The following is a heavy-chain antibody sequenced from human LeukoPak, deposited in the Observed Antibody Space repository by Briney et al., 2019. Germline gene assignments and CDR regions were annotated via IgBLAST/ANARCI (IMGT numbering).Heavy chain of an antibody. CDR2: IYYSGST. CDR3: AITFYYASSGYGGSFDY. J-gene: IGHJ4*02. Sequence: SETLSLTCTVSGGSISSSCYYWGWIRQPPGKGLEWIGSIYYSGSTYYNPSLKSRVTISVDTSKNQFSLKLSSVTPADTVVYYCAITFYYASSGYGGSFDYWGQETLVTVSS. V-gene: IGHV4-39*01. CDR1: GGSISSSCYY. D-gene: IGHD3-22*01.